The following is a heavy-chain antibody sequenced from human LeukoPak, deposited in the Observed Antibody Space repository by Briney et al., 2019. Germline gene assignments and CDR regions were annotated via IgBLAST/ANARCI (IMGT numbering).Heavy chain of an antibody. CDR3: ATPGAYSSGWYYFDY. Sequence: SETLSLTCTVSGGSISTYYWSWIRQPPGKGLEWIGHIHYSGSTNYNPSLKSRVTISVDTSKNQFSLKLSSVTAADTAVYYCATPGAYSSGWYYFDYWGQGTLVTVSS. V-gene: IGHV4-59*08. CDR2: IHYSGST. D-gene: IGHD6-19*01. CDR1: GGSISTYY. J-gene: IGHJ4*02.